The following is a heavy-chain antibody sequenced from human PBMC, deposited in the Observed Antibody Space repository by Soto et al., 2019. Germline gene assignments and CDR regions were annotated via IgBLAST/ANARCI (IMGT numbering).Heavy chain of an antibody. D-gene: IGHD3-22*01. J-gene: IGHJ3*02. V-gene: IGHV4-30-4*01. CDR2: IYYSGST. Sequence: SETLSHTCTVSGGSISSGDYYWSWIRQPPGKGLEWIGYIYYSGSTYYNPSLKSRVTISVDTSKNQFSLKLSSVTAADTAVYYCARVVTMIVVDDGAFDIWGQGIMVTVSS. CDR3: ARVVTMIVVDDGAFDI. CDR1: GGSISSGDYY.